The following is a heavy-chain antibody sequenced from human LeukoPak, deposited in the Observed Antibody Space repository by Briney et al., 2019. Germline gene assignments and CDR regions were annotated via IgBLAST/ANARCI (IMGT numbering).Heavy chain of an antibody. CDR3: ARHLVAATFNGMDV. J-gene: IGHJ6*02. V-gene: IGHV5-10-1*01. CDR2: IDPSDSYT. D-gene: IGHD2-15*01. Sequence: GKSLRISCKGSGSSFTSYWISWVRQMPAKGLEWTGRIDPSDSYTNYRPSLQGHVTISADKSISTAYLQWSSLKASGTAMYYCARHLVAATFNGMDVWGQGTTVTVSS. CDR1: GSSFTSYW.